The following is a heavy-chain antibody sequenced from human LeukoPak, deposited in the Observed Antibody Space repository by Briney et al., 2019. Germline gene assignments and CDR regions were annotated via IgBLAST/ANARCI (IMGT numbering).Heavy chain of an antibody. J-gene: IGHJ3*02. CDR3: ARFRLAAGASDI. V-gene: IGHV1-69*04. CDR2: IIPILGIA. CDR1: GGTFSSYA. D-gene: IGHD3-16*01. Sequence: SVKVSCKASGGTFSSYAISWVRQAPGQVLGWMGRIIPILGIANYAQKFQGRVTITADKSTSTAYMELSSLRSEDTAVYYCARFRLAAGASDIWGQGTMVTVSS.